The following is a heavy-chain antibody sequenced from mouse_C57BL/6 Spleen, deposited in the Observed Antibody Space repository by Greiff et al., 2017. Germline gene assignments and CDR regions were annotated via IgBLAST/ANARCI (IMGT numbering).Heavy chain of an antibody. CDR3: VRHGHAPFLAMDY. J-gene: IGHJ4*01. Sequence: GGGLVQPKGSLKLSCAASGFSFNTYAMNWVRQAPGKGLEWVARIRSKSNNYATYYADSVKDRFTISRDDSESMLYLQMNNLKTEDTAMYYCVRHGHAPFLAMDYWGQGTSVTVSS. CDR2: IRSKSNNYAT. V-gene: IGHV10-1*01. CDR1: GFSFNTYA.